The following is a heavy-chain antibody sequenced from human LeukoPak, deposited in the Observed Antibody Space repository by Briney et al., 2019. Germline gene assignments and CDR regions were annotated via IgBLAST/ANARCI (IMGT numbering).Heavy chain of an antibody. CDR1: GFTFNSYG. D-gene: IGHD6-19*01. V-gene: IGHV3-7*01. J-gene: IGHJ6*03. CDR3: ARVGDSSGWYFEIYYYYYMDV. Sequence: GGSLRLSCAASGFTFNSYGIHWVRQAPGKGLEWVANIKQDGSEKYYVDSVKGRFTISRDNAKNSLYLQMNSLRAEDTAVYYCARVGDSSGWYFEIYYYYYMDVWGKGTTVTISS. CDR2: IKQDGSEK.